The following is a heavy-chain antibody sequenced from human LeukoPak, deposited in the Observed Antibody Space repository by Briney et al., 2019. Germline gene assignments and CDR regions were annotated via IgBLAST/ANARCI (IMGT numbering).Heavy chain of an antibody. D-gene: IGHD3-10*01. CDR1: GGSFSGYY. CDR2: INHSGST. V-gene: IGHV4-34*01. Sequence: SETLSLTCAVYGGSFSGYYWSWIRQPPGKGLEWIGEINHSGSTNYNPSLKSRVTISVDTSKNQFSLKLSSVTAADTAVYYCARVLWFGEFIDYWGQGTLVTVSS. CDR3: ARVLWFGEFIDY. J-gene: IGHJ4*02.